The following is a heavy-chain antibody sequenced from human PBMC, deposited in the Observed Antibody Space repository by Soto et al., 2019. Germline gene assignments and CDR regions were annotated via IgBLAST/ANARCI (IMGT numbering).Heavy chain of an antibody. V-gene: IGHV3-21*01. Sequence: GGSLRLSCAASGFTFSSYSMNWVRQAPGKGLEWVSSISSSSSYIYYADSVKGRFTISRDNAKNSLYLQMNSLRAEDTAVYYCAREELSVYPHHGYWGQGTLVTVSS. CDR2: ISSSSSYI. CDR1: GFTFSSYS. CDR3: AREELSVYPHHGY. D-gene: IGHD1-7*01. J-gene: IGHJ4*02.